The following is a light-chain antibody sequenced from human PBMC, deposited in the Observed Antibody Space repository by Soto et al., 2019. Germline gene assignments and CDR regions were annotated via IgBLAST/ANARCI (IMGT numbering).Light chain of an antibody. J-gene: IGKJ4*01. CDR1: QSVSSTY. V-gene: IGKV3-20*01. Sequence: EIVFKQSPCTLSLSTGERATLSCRASQSVSSTYLAWYQQRPGQAPRLLIYGASSRATGIPDRFSGSGSGTDFTLTISRLQPEDFATYFCQQCLSTPLTFGGGTKV. CDR3: QQCLSTPLT. CDR2: GAS.